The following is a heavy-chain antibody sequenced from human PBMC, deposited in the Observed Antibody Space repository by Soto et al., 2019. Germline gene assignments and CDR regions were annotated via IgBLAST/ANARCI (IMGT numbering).Heavy chain of an antibody. CDR2: ISYDGSNK. CDR1: GFTFSSYG. D-gene: IGHD3-22*01. J-gene: IGHJ4*02. Sequence: PGGSLRLSCAASGFTFSSYGMHWVRQAPGKGLEWVAVISYDGSNKYYADSVKGRFTISRDNSKNTLYLQMNSLRAEDTAVYYCAKDQYYYDSSGPFDYWGQGTLVTVSS. CDR3: AKDQYYYDSSGPFDY. V-gene: IGHV3-30*18.